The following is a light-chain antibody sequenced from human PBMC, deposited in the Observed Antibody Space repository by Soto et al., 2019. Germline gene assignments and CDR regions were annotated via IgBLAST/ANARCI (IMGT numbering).Light chain of an antibody. J-gene: IGLJ1*01. CDR3: GTWDTSLRAFV. Sequence: QSGLTQPPSVSATPGQKVTISCSGSSSNLGKNYVSWYQQLPGTAPKLLIYDNVYRPSGIPDRFAGSKSGTSATLGITGLQTEDEGDYYCGTWDTSLRAFVFGTGTKVTVL. V-gene: IGLV1-51*01. CDR2: DNV. CDR1: SSNLGKNY.